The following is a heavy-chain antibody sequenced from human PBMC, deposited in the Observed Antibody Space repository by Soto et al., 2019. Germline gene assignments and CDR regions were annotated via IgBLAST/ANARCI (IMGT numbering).Heavy chain of an antibody. J-gene: IGHJ5*02. CDR2: INHSGGT. CDR3: ARSAASFGGASYLGA. D-gene: IGHD1-26*01. Sequence: SETLSLTCAVYGGSFSGYYWSWIRQPPGKGLEWIGEINHSGGTNYNPSLKSRLTISADRSTSQVSLRLTSVTAADAAVYFCARSAASFGGASYLGAWGQGTLVTVSS. V-gene: IGHV4-34*01. CDR1: GGSFSGYY.